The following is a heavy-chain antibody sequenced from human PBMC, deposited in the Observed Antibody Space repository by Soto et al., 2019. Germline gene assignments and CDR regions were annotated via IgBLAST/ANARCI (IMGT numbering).Heavy chain of an antibody. J-gene: IGHJ6*02. V-gene: IGHV3-74*01. CDR1: GFTFSSYW. D-gene: IGHD6-6*01. Sequence: EVQLLESGGGLVQPGGSLRLSCTASGFTFSSYWMHWVRQAPGKGLVWVSRINRDGSSTSYADSVKGRFTISRDNAKNTLYLQMNSLRADDTAVYYCARDGGLYTSSNYYGLDVWGQGTTVTVSS. CDR3: ARDGGLYTSSNYYGLDV. CDR2: INRDGSST.